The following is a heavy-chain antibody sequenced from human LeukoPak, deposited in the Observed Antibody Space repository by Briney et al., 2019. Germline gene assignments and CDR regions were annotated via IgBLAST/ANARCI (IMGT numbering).Heavy chain of an antibody. J-gene: IGHJ4*02. D-gene: IGHD3-16*02. CDR2: IYYSGST. V-gene: IGHV4-39*07. CDR1: GGSISSSSYY. CDR3: ARDTGGQDVWGSYRYPAGMDY. Sequence: SETLSLTCTVSGGSISSSSYYWGWIRQPPGKGLEWIGSIYYSGSTYYNPSLKSRVTISVDTSKNQFSLKLSSVTAADTAVYYCARDTGGQDVWGSYRYPAGMDYWGQGTLVTVSS.